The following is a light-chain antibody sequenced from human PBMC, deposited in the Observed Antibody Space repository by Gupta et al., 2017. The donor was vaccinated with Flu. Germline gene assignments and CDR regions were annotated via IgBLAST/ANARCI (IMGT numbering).Light chain of an antibody. V-gene: IGKV3-11*01. J-gene: IGKJ5*01. CDR2: AAS. CDR1: KNVDSY. CDR3: QQRSNWPPVT. Sequence: EVVLTQSPATLSLSPGARATLSCRAGKNVDSYLAWYNQKPGQPATLLIYAASSRATGIPVRFSGSGFGTDFTLTIIPLEHEDFAVYYCQQRSNWPPVTFGQGTRLEIK.